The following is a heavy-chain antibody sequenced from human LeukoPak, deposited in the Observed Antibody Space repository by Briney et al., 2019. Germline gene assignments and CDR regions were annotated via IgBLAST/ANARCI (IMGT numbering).Heavy chain of an antibody. CDR2: ISGSGVTT. CDR3: AKARSSTVTTSFDY. J-gene: IGHJ4*02. Sequence: PGGSLRLSCAASGFTFSNYAMNWVRQAPGKGLECVSSISGSGVTTYYADSVKGRFTVSRDNSKNTLYLQMNSLRADDTAVYYCAKARSSTVTTSFDYWGQGTLVTVSS. D-gene: IGHD4-17*01. CDR1: GFTFSNYA. V-gene: IGHV3-23*01.